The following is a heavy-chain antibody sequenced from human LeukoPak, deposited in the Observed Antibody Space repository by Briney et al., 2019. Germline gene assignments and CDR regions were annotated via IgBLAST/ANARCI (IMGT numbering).Heavy chain of an antibody. D-gene: IGHD2-21*01. CDR1: GFNFSDSR. J-gene: IGHJ4*02. CDR3: VRGDWYFES. CDR2: MNRDGSET. V-gene: IGHV3-7*04. Sequence: GGSLRLSCATSGFNFSDSRMTWVRQGPGKGLQWVANMNRDGSETHFLDSVEGRFTISRDNARKSLYLQMSSLRPQDTAVYFCVRGDWYFESWGQGTLVRVSS.